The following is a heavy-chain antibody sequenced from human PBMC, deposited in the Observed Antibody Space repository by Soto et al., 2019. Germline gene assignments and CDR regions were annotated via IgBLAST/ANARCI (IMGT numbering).Heavy chain of an antibody. CDR3: AKDSAYYYDSSGYCPPDY. V-gene: IGHV3-30*18. CDR1: GFTFSSYG. J-gene: IGHJ4*02. CDR2: ISYDGSNK. Sequence: GGSLRLSCAASGFTFSSYGMHWVRQAPGKGLEWVAVISYDGSNKYYADSVKGRFTISRDNSKNTLYLQMNSLRAEDTAVYYCAKDSAYYYDSSGYCPPDYWGQGTLVTVSS. D-gene: IGHD3-22*01.